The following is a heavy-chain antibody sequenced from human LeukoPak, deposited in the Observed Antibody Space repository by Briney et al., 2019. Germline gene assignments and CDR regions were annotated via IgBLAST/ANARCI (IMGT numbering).Heavy chain of an antibody. CDR1: GFTFSSYW. Sequence: GGSLRLSCAASGFTFSSYWMSWVRPAPGKGLEWVANIKQDGSEKYYVDSVKGRFTISRDNAKNSLYLQMNSLRAEDTAVYYCAVVPAAIHDYFDYWGQGTLVTVSS. D-gene: IGHD2-2*01. V-gene: IGHV3-7*01. J-gene: IGHJ4*02. CDR3: AVVPAAIHDYFDY. CDR2: IKQDGSEK.